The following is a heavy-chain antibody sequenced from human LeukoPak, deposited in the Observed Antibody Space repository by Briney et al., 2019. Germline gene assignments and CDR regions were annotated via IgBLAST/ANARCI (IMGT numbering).Heavy chain of an antibody. CDR3: ARPRDFCTSGYFQH. J-gene: IGHJ1*01. CDR1: GFTFSSYW. V-gene: IGHV3-7*01. D-gene: IGHD3-3*01. CDR2: IKQDGSEK. Sequence: GGSLRPSCAASGFTFSSYWMSWVRQAPGKGLEWVANIKQDGSEKYYVDSVKGRFTISRDNAKNSLYLQMNSLRAEDTAVYYCARPRDFCTSGYFQHWGQGTLVTVSS.